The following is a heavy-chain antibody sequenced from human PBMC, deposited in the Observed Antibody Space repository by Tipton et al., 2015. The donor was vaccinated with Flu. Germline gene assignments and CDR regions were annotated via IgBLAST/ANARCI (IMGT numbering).Heavy chain of an antibody. D-gene: IGHD6-19*01. J-gene: IGHJ4*02. CDR1: GASVSGSSYY. V-gene: IGHV4-61*01. Sequence: TLSLTCTVSGASVSGSSYYWSWIRQSPGRGLEWIGYFDNNGGTDYNPSLKSRVTISVDTSKNQFSLRLTSVTPADTAVYYCARARSSGWWKVVDSWGQGTLVTASS. CDR3: ARARSSGWWKVVDS. CDR2: FDNNGGT.